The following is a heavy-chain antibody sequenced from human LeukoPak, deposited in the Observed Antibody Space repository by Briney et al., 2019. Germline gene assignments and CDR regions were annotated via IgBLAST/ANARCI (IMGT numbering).Heavy chain of an antibody. V-gene: IGHV4-61*02. J-gene: IGHJ4*02. CDR3: AGHSGYDYYLAY. CDR1: GGSIGTDSFY. Sequence: PSETLSLTCTVSGGSIGTDSFYWSWIRQPAGKELEWIGRIYTRGSTNYNPTLESRATILVDTSKNQFSLKLSSVTAADTAVYYCAGHSGYDYYLAYWGQGTLVTVSS. D-gene: IGHD5-12*01. CDR2: IYTRGST.